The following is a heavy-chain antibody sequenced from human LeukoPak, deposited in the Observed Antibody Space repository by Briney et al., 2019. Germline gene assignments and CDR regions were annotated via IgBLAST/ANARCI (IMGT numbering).Heavy chain of an antibody. CDR1: GFTFSSYG. CDR3: ARPPHYYDSSGYSAFDI. CDR2: IWYDGSNK. Sequence: GRSLRLSRAASGFTFSSYGMHWVRQAPGKGLEWVAVIWYDGSNKYYADSVKGRFTISRDNSKNTLYLQMNSLRAEDTAVYYCARPPHYYDSSGYSAFDIWGQGTMVTVSS. V-gene: IGHV3-33*01. J-gene: IGHJ3*02. D-gene: IGHD3-22*01.